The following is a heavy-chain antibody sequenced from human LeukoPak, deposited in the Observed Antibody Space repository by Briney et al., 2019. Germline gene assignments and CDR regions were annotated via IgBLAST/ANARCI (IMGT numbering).Heavy chain of an antibody. CDR2: IRYDGSNK. CDR3: AKARSWTHAFDI. J-gene: IGHJ3*02. CDR1: GFTFSTSG. D-gene: IGHD6-13*01. Sequence: PGGSLRLSCAASGFTFSTSGMHWVRQAPGKGLEWVAFIRYDGSNKYYADSVKGRFTISRDNSKNTLYLQMNSLRAEDTAVYYCAKARSWTHAFDIWGQGTMVTVSS. V-gene: IGHV3-30*02.